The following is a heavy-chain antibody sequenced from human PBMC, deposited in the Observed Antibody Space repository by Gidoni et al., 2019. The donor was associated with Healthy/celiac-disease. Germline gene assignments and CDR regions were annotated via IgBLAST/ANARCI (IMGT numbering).Heavy chain of an antibody. D-gene: IGHD3-22*01. V-gene: IGHV2-5*01. J-gene: IGHJ4*02. CDR3: AHRLLPYDSSGYYYV. Sequence: QITLKESGPTLVKPTQTLTLTCTFSGFSLSISGVGVGWIRQPPGKALEWLALIYWNDDKRYSPSLKSRLTITKDTSKNQVVLTMTHMDPVDTATYYCAHRLLPYDSSGYYYVWGQGTLVTVSS. CDR1: GFSLSISGVG. CDR2: IYWNDDK.